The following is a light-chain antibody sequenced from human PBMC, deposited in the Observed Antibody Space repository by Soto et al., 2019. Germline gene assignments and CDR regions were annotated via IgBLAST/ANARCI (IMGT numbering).Light chain of an antibody. CDR3: QQYNSYSSWT. Sequence: PSTLSASVGDRVTITCRASQSLNSLLAWYQQKPGRAPKLLIYDASTLESGVPSRFSGSGSGTEFTLTISSLQTDDFATYYCQQYNSYSSWTFGQGTKVDI. V-gene: IGKV1-5*01. J-gene: IGKJ1*01. CDR1: QSLNSL. CDR2: DAS.